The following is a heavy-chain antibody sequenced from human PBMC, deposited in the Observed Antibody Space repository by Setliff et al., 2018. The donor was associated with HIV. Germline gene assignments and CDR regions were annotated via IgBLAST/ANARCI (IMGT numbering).Heavy chain of an antibody. D-gene: IGHD1-1*01. Sequence: GGSLRLSCAASGFTFSSSWMSWVRQAPGKGLEWVAKIKPDGSEKYYVDSVKGRFTISRDNAKNSLYLQMNSLRAEDTAVYYCARETRPGLTRSGFDYWGQGTLVTVSS. CDR3: ARETRPGLTRSGFDY. CDR1: GFTFSSSW. J-gene: IGHJ4*02. CDR2: IKPDGSEK. V-gene: IGHV3-7*05.